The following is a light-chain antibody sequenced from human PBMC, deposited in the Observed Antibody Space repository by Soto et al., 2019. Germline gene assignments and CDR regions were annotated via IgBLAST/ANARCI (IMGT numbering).Light chain of an antibody. CDR1: NIESKS. J-gene: IGLJ3*02. CDR3: QVWDTSSDHPGV. V-gene: IGLV3-21*02. CDR2: DDS. Sequence: SYELTQPPSVSVAPGQTARIPCGGNNIESKSVHWYQEKPGQAPVLVVFDDSDRPTGIPARFSGPNSGNTATLTISRVEAGDEADYYCQVWDTSSDHPGVFGGGTKLTVL.